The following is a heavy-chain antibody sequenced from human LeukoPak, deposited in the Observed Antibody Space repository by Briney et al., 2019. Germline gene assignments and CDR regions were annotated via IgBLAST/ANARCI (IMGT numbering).Heavy chain of an antibody. CDR2: VYYSGST. V-gene: IGHV4-31*03. CDR3: ARLTYYYDSSGYVELYYFDY. D-gene: IGHD3-22*01. J-gene: IGHJ4*02. CDR1: GGSISSGGYC. Sequence: PSQTLSLTCTVSGGSISSGGYCWGWIRRHPGKGLEWFGYVYYSGSTYYTPSLKSRVTTSVDTSKTQFSLQLSSVTAADTAVYYCARLTYYYDSSGYVELYYFDYWGQGTLVTVSS.